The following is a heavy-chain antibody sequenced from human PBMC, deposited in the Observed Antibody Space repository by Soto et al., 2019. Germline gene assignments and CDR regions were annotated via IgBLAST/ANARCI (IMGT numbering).Heavy chain of an antibody. CDR2: ISSSGSAV. CDR1: RFTISDYY. J-gene: IGHJ6*02. Sequence: QVQLVESGGGLVMPGGSLRLSCAASRFTISDYYMSWIRQAPGKGLEWVSYISSSGSAVYYADSVKGRFTISRDNAKDSMYLQMNSLRAEDTAVYYCARASDFWSHMDVWGQGTTVTVSS. CDR3: ARASDFWSHMDV. D-gene: IGHD3-3*01. V-gene: IGHV3-11*01.